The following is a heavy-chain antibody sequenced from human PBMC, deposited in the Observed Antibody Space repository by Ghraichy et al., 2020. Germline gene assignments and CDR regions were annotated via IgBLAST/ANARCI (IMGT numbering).Heavy chain of an antibody. V-gene: IGHV4-34*01. Sequence: SENLSLTCAVYGGSFSGYYWSWIRQPPGKGLEWIGEINHSGSTNYNPSLKSRVTISVDTSKNQFSLKLSSVTAADTAVYYCARGRSSGWYYHWYFDLWGRGTLVTVSS. CDR1: GGSFSGYY. D-gene: IGHD6-19*01. CDR3: ARGRSSGWYYHWYFDL. CDR2: INHSGST. J-gene: IGHJ2*01.